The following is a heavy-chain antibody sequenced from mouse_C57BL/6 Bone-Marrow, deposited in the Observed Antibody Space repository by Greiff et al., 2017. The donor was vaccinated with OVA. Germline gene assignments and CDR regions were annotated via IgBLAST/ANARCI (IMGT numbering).Heavy chain of an antibody. V-gene: IGHV5-6*02. CDR2: ISSGGSYP. CDR1: GFTFSSYG. CDR3: ARHHNGGWFAY. J-gene: IGHJ3*01. Sequence: DVKLVESGGDLVKPGGSLKLSCAASGFTFSSYGMSWVRPTPDKRLEWVATISSGGSYPYYQDSVKGRFTISRDNAKNTQYLQMSSLKSEDTAMYYCARHHNGGWFAYWGQGTLVTVSA. D-gene: IGHD6-1*01.